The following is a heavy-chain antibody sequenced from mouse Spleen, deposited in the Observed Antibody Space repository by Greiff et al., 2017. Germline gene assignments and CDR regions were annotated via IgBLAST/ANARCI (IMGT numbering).Heavy chain of an antibody. CDR3: ARWEGNYGAY. CDR1: GYTFTSYW. CDR2: IDPSDSYT. Sequence: QVQLQQPGAELVRPGTSVKLSCKASGYTFTSYWMHWVKQRPGQGPEWIGVIDPSDSYTNYNQKFKGKATLTVDTSSSTAYMQLSSLTSEDSAVYYCARWEGNYGAYWGQGTLVTVSA. J-gene: IGHJ3*01. V-gene: IGHV1-59*01. D-gene: IGHD2-1*01.